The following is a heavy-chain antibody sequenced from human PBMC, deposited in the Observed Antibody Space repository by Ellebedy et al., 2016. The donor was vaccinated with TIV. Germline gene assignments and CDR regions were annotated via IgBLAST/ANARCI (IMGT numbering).Heavy chain of an antibody. D-gene: IGHD1-1*01. J-gene: IGHJ4*02. CDR3: ARSPGTPGGY. CDR1: GGSISSGSYY. Sequence: MPSETLSLTCTVSGGSISSGSYYWGWIRQPPGKGLEWIGSIDSSGSTYYNPSLKSRVTISTSKNQFSLKLSSVTAADTAVYYCARSPGTPGGYWGQGTLVTVSS. V-gene: IGHV4-39*01. CDR2: IDSSGST.